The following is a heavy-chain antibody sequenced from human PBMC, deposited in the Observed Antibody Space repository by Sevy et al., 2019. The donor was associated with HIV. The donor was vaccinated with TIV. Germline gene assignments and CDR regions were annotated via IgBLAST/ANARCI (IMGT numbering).Heavy chain of an antibody. CDR1: GYTFTGYY. CDR3: ARAWVGATKGRFDP. V-gene: IGHV1-2*06. Sequence: ASVKVSCKASGYTFTGYYMHWVRQAPGQGLEWMGRINPNSGDTNYAQTFQGRVTMTRDTSISTAYMELSRLRSDDTAVYYCARAWVGATKGRFDPWGQGTLVTVSS. CDR2: INPNSGDT. J-gene: IGHJ5*02. D-gene: IGHD1-26*01.